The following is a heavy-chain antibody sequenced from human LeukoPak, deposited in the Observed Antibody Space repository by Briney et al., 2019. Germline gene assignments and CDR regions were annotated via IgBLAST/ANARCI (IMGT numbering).Heavy chain of an antibody. D-gene: IGHD1-1*01. CDR3: AKGRYNWNDVWGASPLGVGDY. CDR2: IYYSGST. V-gene: IGHV4-39*07. Sequence: SETLSLTCTVSGGSISSSSYYWGWIRQPPGKGLEWIGSIYYSGSTYYNPSLKSRVTISVDTSKNQFSLKLSSVTAADTAVYYCAKGRYNWNDVWGASPLGVGDYWGQGTLVTVSS. CDR1: GGSISSSSYY. J-gene: IGHJ4*02.